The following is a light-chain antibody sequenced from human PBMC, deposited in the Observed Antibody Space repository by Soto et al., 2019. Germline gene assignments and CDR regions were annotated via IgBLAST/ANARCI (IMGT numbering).Light chain of an antibody. CDR3: KQYNSYSLT. Sequence: DIQVTLSPSTLSAPLADRVTITCLASQTINSWLAWYQQKPGKAPKLLIYDASSLESGVPARFSGSGSGTEFTLNISSVQADDFGTYYCKQYNSYSLTFGQGTKVDI. CDR2: DAS. V-gene: IGKV1-5*01. J-gene: IGKJ1*01. CDR1: QTINSW.